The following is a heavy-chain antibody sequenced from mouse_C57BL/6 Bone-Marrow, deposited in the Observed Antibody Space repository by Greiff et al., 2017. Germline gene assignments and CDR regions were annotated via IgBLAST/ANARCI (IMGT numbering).Heavy chain of an antibody. D-gene: IGHD2-5*01. CDR1: GFTFSSYG. Sequence: VQLQESGGDLVKPGGSLKLSCAASGFTFSSYGISWFRQTPYTRLEWVATISRGGSYPSYPDSVKGRFTIYRDNAKNTLYLQMSSLKSEDTAMYYCARHEDYYSNYDYYAMDYWGQGTSVTVSS. CDR3: ARHEDYYSNYDYYAMDY. J-gene: IGHJ4*01. V-gene: IGHV5-6*01. CDR2: ISRGGSYP.